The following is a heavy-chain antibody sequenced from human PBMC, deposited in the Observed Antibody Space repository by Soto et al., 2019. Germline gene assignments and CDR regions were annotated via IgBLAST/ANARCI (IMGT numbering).Heavy chain of an antibody. CDR1: GFTFSDYA. CDR2: ISYDGSNK. V-gene: IGHV3-30*01. CDR3: ASAHQGRYDFIWGSYRYMLGDY. J-gene: IGHJ4*02. D-gene: IGHD3-16*02. Sequence: QVQLVESGGGVVQPGRSLRLSCAASGFTFSDYAVHWVRQAPGKGLEWVAVISYDGSNKYYADSVKGRFTTSRDNSKNXXHXPXXRLRAEYTAVYYCASAHQGRYDFIWGSYRYMLGDYWGQGTLVTVSS.